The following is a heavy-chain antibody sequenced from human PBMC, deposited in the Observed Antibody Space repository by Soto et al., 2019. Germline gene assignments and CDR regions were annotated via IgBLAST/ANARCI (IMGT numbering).Heavy chain of an antibody. CDR2: ISSGGDTV. D-gene: IGHD2-2*01. CDR1: GFTFTNYE. V-gene: IGHV3-48*03. J-gene: IGHJ5*02. CDR3: AKDRVIQLLPIWPDP. Sequence: PGGSLRLSCAASGFTFTNYEMNWVRQAPGKGLEWVAYISSGGDTVYYADSVKGRFTISRDNAKNTLYLQVDRLTVDDTAVYYCAKDRVIQLLPIWPDPWGQGTLVTVSS.